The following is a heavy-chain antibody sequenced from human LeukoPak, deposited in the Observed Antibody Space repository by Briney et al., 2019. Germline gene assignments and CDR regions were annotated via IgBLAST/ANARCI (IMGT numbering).Heavy chain of an antibody. Sequence: GGSLRLSCTASGFTFSSFRMTWVRQAPGKGLEWVASIYSGSDYLYYADSVKGRFTISRDNSKNSLYLQMNSLAAEDTAVYYCARDFGGRNHNFAYGGQETLVTVSS. J-gene: IGHJ4*02. D-gene: IGHD3-16*01. CDR1: GFTFSSFR. V-gene: IGHV3-21*01. CDR3: ARDFGGRNHNFAY. CDR2: IYSGSDYL.